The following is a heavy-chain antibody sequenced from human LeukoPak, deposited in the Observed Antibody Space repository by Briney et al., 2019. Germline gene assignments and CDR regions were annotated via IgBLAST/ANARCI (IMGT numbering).Heavy chain of an antibody. CDR2: IKEDGSER. CDR1: AFIFSGHW. J-gene: IGHJ4*02. V-gene: IGHV3-7*03. Sequence: GGSLRLSCEGSAFIFSGHWMNWVRQTPGKGLEWVASIKEDGSERQYVDSVKGRFSISRDNTKGSLFLQLNSLRAEDTAVYYCANNGGTAMVPYYFDYWGQGTLVTVSS. CDR3: ANNGGTAMVPYYFDY. D-gene: IGHD5-18*01.